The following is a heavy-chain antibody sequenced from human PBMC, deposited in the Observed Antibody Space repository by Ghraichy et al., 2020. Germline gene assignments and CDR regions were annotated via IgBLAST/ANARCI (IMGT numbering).Heavy chain of an antibody. D-gene: IGHD3-22*01. V-gene: IGHV4-59*12. CDR1: RGSISSYS. CDR2: ISYSGST. Sequence: SETLSLTCTVSRGSISSYSWSWIRQPPGKGLEWIAYISYSGSTNYNPSLKSRVTISVDTSMNQFSLKLTYVTAADTAVYYCARRSRGVVVRFDYWGQGTLVTVCS. J-gene: IGHJ4*02. CDR3: ARRSRGVVVRFDY.